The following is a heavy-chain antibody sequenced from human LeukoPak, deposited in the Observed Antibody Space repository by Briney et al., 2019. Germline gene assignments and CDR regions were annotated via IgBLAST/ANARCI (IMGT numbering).Heavy chain of an antibody. V-gene: IGHV4-30-2*01. Sequence: SETLSLTCAVSGGSISSVGYSWHLFRQPPGKGLEWIGYIYHTGRTYYNPSLKSRATISVDRSKNQFSLKLTSVTAADTAVYYCASGLPPRYWGQGTLVTVSS. CDR3: ASGLPPRY. D-gene: IGHD3/OR15-3a*01. J-gene: IGHJ4*02. CDR1: GGSISSVGYS. CDR2: IYHTGRT.